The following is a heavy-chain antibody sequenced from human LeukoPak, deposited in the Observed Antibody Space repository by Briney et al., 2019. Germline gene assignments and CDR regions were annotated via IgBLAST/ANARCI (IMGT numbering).Heavy chain of an antibody. CDR3: ARGRGYSDSSSYYFDY. J-gene: IGHJ4*02. V-gene: IGHV4-39*01. D-gene: IGHD3-22*01. CDR2: IYYSGST. Sequence: PSETLSLTCSVSGGSISNYYWAWIRQPPGKGLECIGTIYYSGSTSYNPSLKSRVTISADTSKNQFSLKLSSVTAADTAVYYCARGRGYSDSSSYYFDYWGQGTLVTVS. CDR1: GGSISNYY.